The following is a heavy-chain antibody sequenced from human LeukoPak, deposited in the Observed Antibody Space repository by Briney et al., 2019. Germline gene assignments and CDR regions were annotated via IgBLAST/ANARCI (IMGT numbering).Heavy chain of an antibody. CDR1: VYTFTSYD. V-gene: IGHV1-8*01. CDR3: ARGILGYHFWSGYYGHYFDY. CDR2: MNPNRGNT. Sequence: ASVKVSCKASVYTFTSYDINWVRQATGQGLEWMGWMNPNRGNTGYAHKFQGGVTMTRNTSISTAYMELRSLRSEDTAVYYCARGILGYHFWSGYYGHYFDYWGQGTLVTVSS. J-gene: IGHJ4*02. D-gene: IGHD3-3*01.